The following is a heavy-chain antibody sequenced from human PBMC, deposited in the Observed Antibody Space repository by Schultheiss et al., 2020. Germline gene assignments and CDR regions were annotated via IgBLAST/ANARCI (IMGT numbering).Heavy chain of an antibody. J-gene: IGHJ4*02. CDR2: ISGSGGST. D-gene: IGHD3-10*01. Sequence: GGSLRLSCAASGFTFSSYAMSWVRQAPGKGLEWVSAISGSGGSTYYADSVKGRFTISRDNSKNTLYLLMNSLRPEDTAVYYCTREINWGGFDSWGQGTLVTVSS. V-gene: IGHV3-23*01. CDR3: TREINWGGFDS. CDR1: GFTFSSYA.